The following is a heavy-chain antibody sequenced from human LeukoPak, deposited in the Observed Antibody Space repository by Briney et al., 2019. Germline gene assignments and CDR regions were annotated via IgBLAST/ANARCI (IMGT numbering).Heavy chain of an antibody. J-gene: IGHJ4*02. V-gene: IGHV3-23*01. CDR1: GFTFSSYS. CDR3: AKKPATIKFPFDI. D-gene: IGHD5-24*01. CDR2: ISTTGGYT. Sequence: GSLRLSCAASGFTFSSYSMNWVRQAPGKGLEWVSAISTTGGYTEDADSVKGRFTISRDNSQNTLFLQMHSLRAEDTAVYYCAKKPATIKFPFDIWGQGTLVTVSP.